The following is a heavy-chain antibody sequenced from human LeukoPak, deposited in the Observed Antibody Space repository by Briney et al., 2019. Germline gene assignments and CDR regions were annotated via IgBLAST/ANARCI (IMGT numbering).Heavy chain of an antibody. J-gene: IGHJ4*02. CDR2: IYYSGST. Sequence: SETLSLTCTVSGGSISSHYWSWIRQPPGKGLEWIGYIYYSGSTNYNPSLKSRVTISVDTSKNQFSLKLSSVTAADAAVYYCARDAYWGQGILVTVSS. CDR3: ARDAY. CDR1: GGSISSHY. V-gene: IGHV4-59*11.